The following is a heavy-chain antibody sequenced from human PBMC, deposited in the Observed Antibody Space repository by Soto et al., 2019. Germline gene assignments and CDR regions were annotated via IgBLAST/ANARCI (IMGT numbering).Heavy chain of an antibody. D-gene: IGHD3-3*01. V-gene: IGHV1-8*01. CDR1: GYTFTSYD. J-gene: IGHJ6*03. CDR2: MNPNSGNT. Sequence: ASVKVSCKASGYTFTSYDINWVRQATGKGLEWMGWMNPNSGNTGYAQEFQGRANMTRNTPISTAYMELSSMRSEDTAVYYCARGGGGVYYYFWGGDPRPYYYMDVWGKGTMVTVSS. CDR3: ARGGGGVYYYFWGGDPRPYYYMDV.